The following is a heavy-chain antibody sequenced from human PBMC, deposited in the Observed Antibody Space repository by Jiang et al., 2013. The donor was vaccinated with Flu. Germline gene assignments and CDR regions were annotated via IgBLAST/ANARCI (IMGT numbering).Heavy chain of an antibody. D-gene: IGHD1-1*01. CDR1: GGSISSSSYY. CDR2: IYYSGST. J-gene: IGHJ4*02. V-gene: IGHV4-39*07. Sequence: LLKPSETLSLTCTVSGGSISSSSYYWGWIRQPPGKGLEWIGSIYYSGSTYYNPSFKSRVTISVDTSKNQFSLKLSSVTAADTAVYYCARHLWLGTGDYWGQGTLVTVSS. CDR3: ARHLWLGTGDY.